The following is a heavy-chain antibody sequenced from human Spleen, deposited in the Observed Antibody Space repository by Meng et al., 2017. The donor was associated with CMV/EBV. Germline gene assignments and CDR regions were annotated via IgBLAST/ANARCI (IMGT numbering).Heavy chain of an antibody. CDR1: GFIFGSYA. D-gene: IGHD3-3*01. V-gene: IGHV3-23*01. J-gene: IGHJ4*02. CDR2: IRGSGGST. Sequence: GESLKISCAASGFIFGSYAMHWVRQAPGKGLEWVSGIRGSGGSTYYADSAKGRFTISRDNSKNTVYLQMNSLRAEDTAIYYCAKDYDFWSGYYMDYWGQGTLVTVSS. CDR3: AKDYDFWSGYYMDY.